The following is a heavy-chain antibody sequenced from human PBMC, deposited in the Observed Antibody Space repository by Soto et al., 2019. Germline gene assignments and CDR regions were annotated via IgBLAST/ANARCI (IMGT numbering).Heavy chain of an antibody. CDR2: IYYSGST. D-gene: IGHD3-10*01. CDR1: GGSISSYY. CDR3: ARDAYYYGSGSYWNWFDP. J-gene: IGHJ5*02. Sequence: SETLSLTCTVSGGSISSYYWSWIRQPPGKGLEWIGYIYYSGSTNYNPSLKSRVTISVDTSKNQFSLKLSSVTAADTAVYYCARDAYYYGSGSYWNWFDPWGQGTLVTVSS. V-gene: IGHV4-59*01.